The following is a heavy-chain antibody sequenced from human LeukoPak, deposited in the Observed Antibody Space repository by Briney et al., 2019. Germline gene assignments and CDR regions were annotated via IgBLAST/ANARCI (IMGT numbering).Heavy chain of an antibody. V-gene: IGHV3-7*01. CDR1: GFTFSNYY. J-gene: IGHJ4*02. CDR3: ARDWRDAYSAVFDY. CDR2: IKKDGSEK. Sequence: GGSLRLSCAASGFTFSNYYMSWVRQAPGKGLEWAAQIKKDGSEKYYVDSVMGRFTISRDDTKNSLYLQMNSLRAEDTAVYYCARDWRDAYSAVFDYWGQGTLVTVSS. D-gene: IGHD5-18*01.